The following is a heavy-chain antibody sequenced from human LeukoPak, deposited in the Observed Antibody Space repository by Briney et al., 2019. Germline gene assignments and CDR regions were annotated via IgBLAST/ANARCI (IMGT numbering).Heavy chain of an antibody. J-gene: IGHJ4*02. D-gene: IGHD4-17*01. V-gene: IGHV3-30*02. CDR1: GFTFSSYG. Sequence: GGSLRLSCAASGFTFSSYGMHWVRQAPGKGLEWVAFIRYDGSNKYYADSVKGRFTISRDNSKNTLYLQMNSLRAEDTAVYYCAKGILRLKYFDYWGQGTLVTVSS. CDR3: AKGILRLKYFDY. CDR2: IRYDGSNK.